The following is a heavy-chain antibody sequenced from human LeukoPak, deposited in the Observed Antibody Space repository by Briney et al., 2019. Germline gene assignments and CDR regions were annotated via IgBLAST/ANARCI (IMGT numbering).Heavy chain of an antibody. V-gene: IGHV3-30*02. CDR1: GFTFSSYE. CDR2: IRYDGSNK. D-gene: IGHD5-12*01. CDR3: AKDGATIGLYYYYYYMDV. J-gene: IGHJ6*03. Sequence: GGSLRLSCAASGFTFSSYEMNWVRQAPGKGLEWVAFIRYDGSNKYYADSVKGRFTISRDNSKNTLYLQMNSLRAEDTAVYYCAKDGATIGLYYYYYYMDVWGKGTTVTISS.